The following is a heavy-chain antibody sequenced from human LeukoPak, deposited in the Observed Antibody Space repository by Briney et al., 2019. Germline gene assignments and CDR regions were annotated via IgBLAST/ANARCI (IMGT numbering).Heavy chain of an antibody. CDR3: ARLDTAMVSFDY. CDR2: IYYSGST. D-gene: IGHD5-18*01. J-gene: IGHJ4*02. CDR1: GGSISSYY. V-gene: IGHV4-39*07. Sequence: SETLSLTCTVSGGSISSYYWGWIRQPPGKGLEWIGSIYYSGSTYYNPSLKSRVTISVDTSKNQFSLKLSPVTAADTAVYYCARLDTAMVSFDYWGQGTLVTVSS.